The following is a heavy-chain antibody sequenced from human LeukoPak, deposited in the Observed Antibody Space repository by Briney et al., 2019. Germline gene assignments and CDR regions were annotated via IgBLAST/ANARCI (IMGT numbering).Heavy chain of an antibody. Sequence: GGSLRLCCAASGLTFSSYGMHWVRQAPGKGLEWVAVISYDGSNKYYADSVKGRFTISRDNSKNTLYLQMNSLRAEDTAVYYCARATGSAVGSTDFDYWGQETLVTVSS. CDR2: ISYDGSNK. CDR3: ARATGSAVGSTDFDY. V-gene: IGHV3-30*19. D-gene: IGHD4-17*01. CDR1: GLTFSSYG. J-gene: IGHJ4*02.